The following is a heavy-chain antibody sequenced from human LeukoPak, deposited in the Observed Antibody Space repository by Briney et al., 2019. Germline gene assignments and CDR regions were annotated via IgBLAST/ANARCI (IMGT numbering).Heavy chain of an antibody. V-gene: IGHV4-38-2*02. CDR2: IYHSGST. CDR3: ARGAGGWYVPANWFDP. CDR1: GYSISSGYY. D-gene: IGHD6-19*01. Sequence: PSETLSLTCTVSGYSISSGYYWGWIRQPPGKGLEWIGSIYHSGSTYYNPSLKSRVTVSVDTSKNQFSLKLSSVTAADTAVYYCARGAGGWYVPANWFDPWGQGTLVTVSS. J-gene: IGHJ5*02.